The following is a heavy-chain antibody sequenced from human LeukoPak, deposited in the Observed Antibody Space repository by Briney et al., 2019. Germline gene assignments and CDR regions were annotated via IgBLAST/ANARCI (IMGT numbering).Heavy chain of an antibody. CDR1: GFTFSNHG. CDR2: IWYDGSNK. CDR3: GKDALRGSHPAY. Sequence: PGGSLRLSCAASGFTFSNHGMHWVRQAPGKGLEWVAFIWYDGSNKYYADSVKGRFTISRDNSKNMLFLQMDSLRAEDTAIYYWGKDALRGSHPAYGGRGTLISFPS. V-gene: IGHV3-30*02. D-gene: IGHD3-16*01. J-gene: IGHJ4*02.